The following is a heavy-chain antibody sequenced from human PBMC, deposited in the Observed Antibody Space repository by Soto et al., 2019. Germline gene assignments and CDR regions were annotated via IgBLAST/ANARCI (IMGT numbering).Heavy chain of an antibody. J-gene: IGHJ3*02. D-gene: IGHD4-4*01. CDR2: IGNSDT. CDR1: GFIFDIYA. V-gene: IGHV3-23*01. Sequence: PGASLRVSCAACGFIFDIYAMSWARQAPRKGLEWVSGIGNSDTSYEDSVKGRFTISRDNSKNTLHLQMNSLRDEDTAEYYCAKARMDRNSVWDPFDIWGPGTMVTVSS. CDR3: AKARMDRNSVWDPFDI.